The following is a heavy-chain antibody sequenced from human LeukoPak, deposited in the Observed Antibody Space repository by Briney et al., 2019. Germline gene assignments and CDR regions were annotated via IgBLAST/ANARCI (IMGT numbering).Heavy chain of an antibody. D-gene: IGHD4-11*01. CDR3: ARVYRTTSYDAFDI. CDR1: GGSISSYY. CDR2: IYYSGST. J-gene: IGHJ3*02. V-gene: IGHV4-59*01. Sequence: NPSETLSLTCTVSGGSISSYYWSWIRQPPGKGLEWIGYIYYSGSTEYNPSLKSRVTISVDTPKNQFSLKLSSVTAADTAVYYCARVYRTTSYDAFDIWGQGTVVTVSS.